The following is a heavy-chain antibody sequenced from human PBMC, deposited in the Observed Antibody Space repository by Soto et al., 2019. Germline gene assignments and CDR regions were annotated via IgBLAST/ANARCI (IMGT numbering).Heavy chain of an antibody. J-gene: IGHJ4*02. D-gene: IGHD6-19*01. V-gene: IGHV1-8*01. CDR2: MNPNSGNT. CDR1: GYTFTSYD. CDR3: ARSSCGWRKDFDY. Sequence: QVQLVQSGAEVKKPGASVKVSCKSSGYTFTSYDINWVRQATGQGLEWMGWMNPNSGNTGYAQKFQGRVTMTRNTSKSTAYMELSSLRSAGTAVYYCARSSCGWRKDFDYWGQGTLVTVSS.